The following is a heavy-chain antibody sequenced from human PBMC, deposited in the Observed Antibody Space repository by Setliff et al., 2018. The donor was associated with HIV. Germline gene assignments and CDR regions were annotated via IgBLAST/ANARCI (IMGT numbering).Heavy chain of an antibody. J-gene: IGHJ4*02. V-gene: IGHV4-39*01. Sequence: SSETVSLTCTVSGASISSHNYYWGWIRQSPGKGLEWIASIRSSGDTYYNPSLQSRVIISVDTSNNQISLKLTSVTTADTAVYYCTIPASSLAPNWGRGTQVTVSS. CDR3: TIPASSLAPN. CDR2: IRSSGDT. CDR1: GASISSHNYY.